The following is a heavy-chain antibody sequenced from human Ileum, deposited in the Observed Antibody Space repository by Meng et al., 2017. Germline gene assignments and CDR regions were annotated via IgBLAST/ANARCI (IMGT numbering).Heavy chain of an antibody. D-gene: IGHD6-19*01. CDR3: ARGGWYGRNFDY. CDR2: IYHSGST. J-gene: IGHJ4*02. Sequence: SETLSLTCPVPGYSISSGYYWGWTRQPPGKGLEWIGSIYHSGSTYYKPSLKSRVTISVDTSKNQFSLKLSSVTAADTAVYYCARGGWYGRNFDYWSQGTLVTVS. V-gene: IGHV4-38-2*02. CDR1: GYSISSGYY.